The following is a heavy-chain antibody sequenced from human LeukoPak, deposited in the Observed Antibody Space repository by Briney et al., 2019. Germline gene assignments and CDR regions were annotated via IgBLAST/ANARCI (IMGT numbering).Heavy chain of an antibody. D-gene: IGHD4-17*01. Sequence: ASVKVSCKASGYMFTNYGISWVRQAPGQGLEWMGWISDYNGKTNYAQKLQGRVTMTTDTSTSIAYMELRSLKSDDTAVYYCARDGPDHGDYVNFDYWGQGTLVTVSS. CDR3: ARDGPDHGDYVNFDY. CDR1: GYMFTNYG. J-gene: IGHJ4*02. CDR2: ISDYNGKT. V-gene: IGHV1-18*04.